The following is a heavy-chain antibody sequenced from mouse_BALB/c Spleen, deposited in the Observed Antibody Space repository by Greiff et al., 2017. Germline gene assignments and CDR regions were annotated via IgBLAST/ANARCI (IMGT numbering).Heavy chain of an antibody. CDR1: GFTFSSFG. CDR2: ISSGSSTI. Sequence: EVQLVESGGGLVKPGGSLKLSCAASGFTFSSFGMHWVRQAPEKGLEWVAYISSGSSTIYYADTVKGRFTISRDNPKNTLFLQMTSLRSDDTAMYYCARARNGTRYFDVWGAGTTVTVSS. CDR3: ARARNGTRYFDV. V-gene: IGHV5-17*02. D-gene: IGHD4-1*01. J-gene: IGHJ1*01.